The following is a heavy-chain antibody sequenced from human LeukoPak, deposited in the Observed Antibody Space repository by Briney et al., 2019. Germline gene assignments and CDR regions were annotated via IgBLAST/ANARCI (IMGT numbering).Heavy chain of an antibody. CDR3: ARRGQLDGVYSYFDY. CDR1: GGSFSGYY. V-gene: IGHV4-34*01. Sequence: SETLSLTCAVYGGSFSGYYWSWIRQPPGKGLEWIGEINHSGSTNYNPSLKSRVTISVDTSKNQFSLKLSSVTAADTAVHYCARRGQLDGVYSYFDYWGQGTLVTVSS. J-gene: IGHJ4*02. D-gene: IGHD6-6*01. CDR2: INHSGST.